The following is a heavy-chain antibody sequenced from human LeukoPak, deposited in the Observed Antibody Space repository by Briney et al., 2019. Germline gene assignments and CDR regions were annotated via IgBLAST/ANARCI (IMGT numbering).Heavy chain of an antibody. Sequence: GGSLRLSCAASGFTFSSYAMSWVRQAPGKGLEWFSAISGSGGSTYYADSVKGRFTISRDNSKNTLYLQMNSLRAEDTAVYYCAKALRVALKKDSSSNPSAYYFDYWGQGTLVTVSS. CDR3: AKALRVALKKDSSSNPSAYYFDY. V-gene: IGHV3-23*01. J-gene: IGHJ4*02. D-gene: IGHD6-13*01. CDR2: ISGSGGST. CDR1: GFTFSSYA.